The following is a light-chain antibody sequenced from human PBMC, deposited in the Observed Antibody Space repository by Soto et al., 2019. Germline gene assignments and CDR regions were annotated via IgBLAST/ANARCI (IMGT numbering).Light chain of an antibody. CDR2: KAS. Sequence: DIQMTQSPSTLSASVGDRVTITCRASQSISSWLAWYQQKPGKAPKLLIYKASGLESWVPSRFSGSGSGTDFTLTISSLQPDDFATYYCQQYNSYSPLTLGGGTKVDIK. CDR1: QSISSW. J-gene: IGKJ4*01. CDR3: QQYNSYSPLT. V-gene: IGKV1-5*03.